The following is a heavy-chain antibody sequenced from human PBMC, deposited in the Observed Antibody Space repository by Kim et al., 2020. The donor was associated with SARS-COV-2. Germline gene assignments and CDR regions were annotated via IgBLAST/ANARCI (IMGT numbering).Heavy chain of an antibody. J-gene: IGHJ4*02. Sequence: ADSVKGPFTIRRDNAKNSLYRQMNSLRAEDTAVYYCARDYYDSSGRFDYWGQGTLVTVSS. D-gene: IGHD3-22*01. CDR3: ARDYYDSSGRFDY. V-gene: IGHV3-21*01.